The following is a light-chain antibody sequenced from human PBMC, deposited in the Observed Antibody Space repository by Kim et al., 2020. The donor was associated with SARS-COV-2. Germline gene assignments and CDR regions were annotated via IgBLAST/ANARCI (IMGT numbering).Light chain of an antibody. CDR2: GAS. J-gene: IGKJ4*01. V-gene: IGKV3-20*01. CDR1: QSVSSNY. CDR3: QQYGTSPDT. Sequence: EIVLTQFPGTLSLSPGERATLFCRASQSVSSNYLAWYQQKPGQAPRLLIYGASARATGIPDRFSGSGSGTDFTLTIRRLEPEDFAVYYCQQYGTSPDTFGGGTKVDIK.